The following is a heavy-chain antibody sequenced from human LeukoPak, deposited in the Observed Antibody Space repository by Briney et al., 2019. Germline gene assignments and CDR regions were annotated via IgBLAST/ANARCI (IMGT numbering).Heavy chain of an antibody. CDR3: ARLAWKIVCSSTSCYQGGFDP. V-gene: IGHV4-38-2*01. CDR1: GYSISSGYY. J-gene: IGHJ5*02. CDR2: IYHSGST. D-gene: IGHD2-2*01. Sequence: SETLSLTCAVSGYSISSGYYWGWIRPPPGKGLEWIGSIYHSGSTYYNPSLKSRVTIPVDTSKNHFSLKLSSVTAADTAVYYCARLAWKIVCSSTSCYQGGFDPWGQGTLVTVSS.